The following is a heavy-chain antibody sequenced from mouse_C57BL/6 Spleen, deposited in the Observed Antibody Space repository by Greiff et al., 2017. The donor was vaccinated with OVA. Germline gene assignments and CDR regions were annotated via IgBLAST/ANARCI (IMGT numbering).Heavy chain of an antibody. J-gene: IGHJ3*01. CDR2: FYPGSGSI. D-gene: IGHD2-4*01. V-gene: IGHV1-62-2*01. Sequence: VQRVESGAELVKPGASVKLSCKASGYTFTEYTIHWVKQRSGQGLEWIGWFYPGSGSIKYNEKFKDKATLTADKSSSTVYMELSRLTSEDSAVYFCARRDYDYDGAWFAYWGQGTLVTVSA. CDR3: ARRDYDYDGAWFAY. CDR1: GYTFTEYT.